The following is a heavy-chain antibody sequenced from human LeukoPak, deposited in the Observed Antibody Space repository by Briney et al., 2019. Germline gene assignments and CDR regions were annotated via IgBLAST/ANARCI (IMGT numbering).Heavy chain of an antibody. Sequence: GGSLRLSCAASGFTFSSYWMSWVRQAPGKGLEWVANIKQDGGEKYYVDSVKGRFTISRDNAKNSLYLQMNSLRAEDTAVYYCASPQWLATENYFDYWGQGTLVTVSS. CDR3: ASPQWLATENYFDY. CDR2: IKQDGGEK. J-gene: IGHJ4*02. D-gene: IGHD6-19*01. CDR1: GFTFSSYW. V-gene: IGHV3-7*01.